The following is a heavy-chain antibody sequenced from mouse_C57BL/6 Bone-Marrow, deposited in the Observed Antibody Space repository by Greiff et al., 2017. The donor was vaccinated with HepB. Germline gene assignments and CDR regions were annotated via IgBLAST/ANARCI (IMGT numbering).Heavy chain of an antibody. J-gene: IGHJ4*01. CDR2: ISSGGDYI. D-gene: IGHD1-1*01. Sequence: EVQLQESGEGLVKPGGSLKLSCAASGFTFSSYAMSWVRQTPEKRLEWVAYISSGGDYIYYADTVKGRFTISRDNARNTLYLQMSSLKSEDTAMYYCTRDPNYYGSSYYAMDYWGQGTSVTVSS. CDR3: TRDPNYYGSSYYAMDY. CDR1: GFTFSSYA. V-gene: IGHV5-9-1*02.